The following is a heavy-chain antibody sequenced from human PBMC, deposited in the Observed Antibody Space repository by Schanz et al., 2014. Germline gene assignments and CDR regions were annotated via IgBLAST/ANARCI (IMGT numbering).Heavy chain of an antibody. CDR2: IKKDGSEK. V-gene: IGHV3-7*01. D-gene: IGHD1-1*01. CDR3: ARGRVLES. CDR1: GFGFSSFA. Sequence: ESGGGLIQPGGSLRLSCAASGFGFSSFAMTWVRQAPGKGLEWVANIKKDGSEKYYVDSVKGRFTISRDNAKNSLFLQMNSLRPEDTAVYYCARGRVLESWGQGTLVTVSS. J-gene: IGHJ5*02.